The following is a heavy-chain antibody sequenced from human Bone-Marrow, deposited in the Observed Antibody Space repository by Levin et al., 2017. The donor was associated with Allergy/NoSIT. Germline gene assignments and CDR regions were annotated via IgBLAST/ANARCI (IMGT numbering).Heavy chain of an antibody. D-gene: IGHD1-26*01. J-gene: IGHJ4*02. CDR2: IAHNGDT. CDR3: ATDGATPFEY. CDR1: GYSISSGYY. V-gene: IGHV4-38-2*02. Sequence: SETLSLTCAVSGYSISSGYYWGWIRQPPGKGLEWIASIAHNGDTFYNPSLKSRVIMSVDTSKNQFSLKLTSVTAADTAVYFCATDGATPFEYWGQGTLVSVSS.